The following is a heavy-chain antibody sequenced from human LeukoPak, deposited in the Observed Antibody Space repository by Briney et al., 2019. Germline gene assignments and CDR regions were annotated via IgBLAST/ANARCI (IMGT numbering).Heavy chain of an antibody. CDR2: ISWNSGSI. CDR1: GFTFDDCA. D-gene: IGHD2-2*01. CDR3: AKESRYCSSTSCSYFDY. V-gene: IGHV3-9*03. J-gene: IGHJ4*02. Sequence: GRSLRLSCKVSGFTFDDCAMHWVRHTPGKGLEWVSGISWNSGSIGYADSVKGRFTISRDNAKNSLYLQMNSLRAEDMALYYCAKESRYCSSTSCSYFDYWGQGTLVTVSS.